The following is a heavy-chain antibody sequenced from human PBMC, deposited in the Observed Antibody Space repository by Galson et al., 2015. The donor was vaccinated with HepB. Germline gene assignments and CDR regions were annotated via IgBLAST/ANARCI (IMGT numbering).Heavy chain of an antibody. V-gene: IGHV4-34*01. D-gene: IGHD2-21*01. J-gene: IGHJ6*02. CDR1: GGSFSGYY. Sequence: ATLSLTCAVYGGSFSGYYWSWIRQPPGKGLEWIGEIDHSGSTNYNPSLKSRVTISVDTSKNQFSLKMSSVTAADTAVYYCARGRREVWYYYYYYGMDVWCQGTTVTVSS. CDR3: ARGRREVWYYYYYYGMDV. CDR2: IDHSGST.